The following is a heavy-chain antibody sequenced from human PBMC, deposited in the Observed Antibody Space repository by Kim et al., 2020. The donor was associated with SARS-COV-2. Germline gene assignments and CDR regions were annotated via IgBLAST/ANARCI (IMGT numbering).Heavy chain of an antibody. CDR2: IKAKRNKYAT. V-gene: IGHV3-73*01. CDR3: TRLHSGDNYDYYGLDV. Sequence: GGSLRLSCAASGFTFSGSVMHWVRQASGKGLEWVGRIKAKRNKYATAYGASVKGRFTISRDDSKNMTYLQMNSLNTEDTAVYYCTRLHSGDNYDYYGLDVWGQGTTVTVSS. D-gene: IGHD3-16*01. J-gene: IGHJ6*02. CDR1: GFTFSGSV.